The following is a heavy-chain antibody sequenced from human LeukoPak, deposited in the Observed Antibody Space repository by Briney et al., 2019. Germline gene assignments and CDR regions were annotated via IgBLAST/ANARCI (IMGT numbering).Heavy chain of an antibody. V-gene: IGHV4-4*07. CDR1: GGSSSSYY. J-gene: IGHJ4*02. CDR3: ARGPMVRGVSSDYFDY. D-gene: IGHD3-10*01. CDR2: IYTSGST. Sequence: PSETLSLTCTVSGGSSSSYYWSWIRQPAGKGLEWIGRIYTSGSTNYNPSLKSRVTVSVDTSKNQFSLKLSSVTAADTAVYYCARGPMVRGVSSDYFDYWGQGTLVTVSS.